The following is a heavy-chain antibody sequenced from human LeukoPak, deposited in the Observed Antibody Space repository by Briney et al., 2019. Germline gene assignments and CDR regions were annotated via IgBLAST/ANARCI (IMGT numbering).Heavy chain of an antibody. J-gene: IGHJ4*02. CDR1: GGSISSSSYY. CDR3: ARQPLGASFDY. D-gene: IGHD1-26*01. V-gene: IGHV4-39*01. Sequence: PSETLSLTCTVSGGSISSSSYYWGWIRQPPGKGLEWIGSIYYSGSTYYNPSLKSRVTISVDTSKNQFSLKLSSVTAADTAVYYCARQPLGASFDYWGQGTLVTVSS. CDR2: IYYSGST.